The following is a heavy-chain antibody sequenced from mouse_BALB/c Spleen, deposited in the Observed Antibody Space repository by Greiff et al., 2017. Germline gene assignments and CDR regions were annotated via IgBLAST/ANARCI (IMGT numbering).Heavy chain of an antibody. D-gene: IGHD2-3*01. J-gene: IGHJ4*01. CDR1: GFTFSSYA. CDR3: ARGRDGYYVGAMDY. CDR2: ISSGGST. V-gene: IGHV5-6-5*01. Sequence: GMLVESGGGLVKPGGSLKLSCAASGFTFSSYAMSWVRQTPEKRLEWVASISSGGSTYYPDSVKGRFTISRDNARNILYLQMSSLRSEDTAMYYCARGRDGYYVGAMDYWGQGTSVTVSS.